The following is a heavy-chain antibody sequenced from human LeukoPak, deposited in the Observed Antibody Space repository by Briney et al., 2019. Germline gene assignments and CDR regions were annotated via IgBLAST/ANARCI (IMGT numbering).Heavy chain of an antibody. Sequence: SETLSLTCAVYGGSFSGYYWSWIRQPPGKGLEWIGEINHSGITNYNPSLKSRVTISVDTSKNQFSLKLSSVTAADTAVYYCASAIWRAFDYWGQGTLVTVSS. V-gene: IGHV4-34*01. CDR2: INHSGIT. J-gene: IGHJ4*02. D-gene: IGHD3-3*01. CDR3: ASAIWRAFDY. CDR1: GGSFSGYY.